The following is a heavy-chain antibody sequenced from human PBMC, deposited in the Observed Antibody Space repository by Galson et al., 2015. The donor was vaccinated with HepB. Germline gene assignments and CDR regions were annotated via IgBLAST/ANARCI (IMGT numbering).Heavy chain of an antibody. CDR2: IIPIFGTA. D-gene: IGHD2-15*01. Sequence: SVKVSCKASGYTFTGYYMHWVRQAPGQGLKWMGGIIPIFGTANYAQKFQGRVTITADESTSTAYMELSSLRSEDTAVYYCARQSINCSGGSCYFNWFNPWGQGTLVTVSS. CDR1: GYTFTGYY. V-gene: IGHV1-69*13. J-gene: IGHJ5*02. CDR3: ARQSINCSGGSCYFNWFNP.